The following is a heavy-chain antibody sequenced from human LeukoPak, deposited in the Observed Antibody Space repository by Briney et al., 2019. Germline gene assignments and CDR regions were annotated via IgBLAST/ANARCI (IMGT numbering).Heavy chain of an antibody. CDR1: GGSISSGDYY. V-gene: IGHV4-30-4*08. CDR2: IYYSGST. D-gene: IGHD3-3*01. Sequence: SETLSLTCTVSGGSISSGDYYWSWIRQPPGKGLEWIGYIYYSGSTYYNPSLKSRVTISVDTSKNQFSLKLSSVTAADTAVYYCARGPYYDFWSGYYTPFDYWGQGTLVTVSS. CDR3: ARGPYYDFWSGYYTPFDY. J-gene: IGHJ4*02.